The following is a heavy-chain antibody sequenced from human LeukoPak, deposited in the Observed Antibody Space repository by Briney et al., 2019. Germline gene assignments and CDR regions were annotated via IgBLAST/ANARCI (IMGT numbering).Heavy chain of an antibody. CDR2: INPSGGST. D-gene: IGHD2-15*01. CDR1: GYTFTGYY. J-gene: IGHJ5*02. Sequence: ASVKVSCKASGYTFTGYYMHWVRQAPGQGLEWMGIINPSGGSTSYAQKFQGRVTMTRDTSTSTVYMELSSLRSEDTAVYYCARVGRSNWFDPWGQGTLVTVSS. CDR3: ARVGRSNWFDP. V-gene: IGHV1-46*01.